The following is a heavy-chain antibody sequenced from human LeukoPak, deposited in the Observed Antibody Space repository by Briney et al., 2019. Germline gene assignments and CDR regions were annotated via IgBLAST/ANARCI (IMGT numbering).Heavy chain of an antibody. V-gene: IGHV1-69*13. CDR2: IIPIFGTA. CDR1: GGTFSSYA. J-gene: IGHJ6*02. Sequence: SVKVSCKASGGTFSSYAIGWVRQAPGQGLEWMGGIIPIFGTANYAQKFQGRVTITADESTSTAYMELSSLRSEDTAVYYCAREVVVPAAIMGGYYYYGMDVWGQGTTVTVSS. CDR3: AREVVVPAAIMGGYYYYGMDV. D-gene: IGHD2-2*02.